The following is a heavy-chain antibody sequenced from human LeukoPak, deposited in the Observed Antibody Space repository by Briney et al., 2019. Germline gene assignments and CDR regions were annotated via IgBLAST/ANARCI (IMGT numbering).Heavy chain of an antibody. CDR2: FDPEDGET. CDR3: ATTGVMSAAFDI. Sequence: GASVKVSCKVSGYTLTELSMHWVRRAPGKGLEWMGGFDPEDGETIYAQKFQGRVTMTEDTSTDTAYMELSSLRSEDTAVYYCATTGVMSAAFDIWGQGTMVTVSS. J-gene: IGHJ3*02. D-gene: IGHD3-16*01. CDR1: GYTLTELS. V-gene: IGHV1-24*01.